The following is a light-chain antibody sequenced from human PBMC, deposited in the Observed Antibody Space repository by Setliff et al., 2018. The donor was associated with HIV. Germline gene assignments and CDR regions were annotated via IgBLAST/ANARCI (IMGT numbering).Light chain of an antibody. CDR1: SGSIASNY. V-gene: IGLV6-57*01. Sequence: NFMLTQPHSVSGSPGKTVTISCTRSSGSIASNYVQWYQQRPGSSPTTVIFEDNQRPSGVPDRFSGSIDSSSNSASLTISGLKTEDEGDYYCQSYDSSKEVFGGGTQLTV. CDR3: QSYDSSKEV. J-gene: IGLJ3*02. CDR2: EDN.